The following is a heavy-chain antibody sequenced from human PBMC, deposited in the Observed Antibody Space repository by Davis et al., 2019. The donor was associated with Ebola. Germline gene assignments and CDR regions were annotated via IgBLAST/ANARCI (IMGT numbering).Heavy chain of an antibody. CDR3: ARRQWELHYYGMDV. CDR1: GGSFSGYY. CDR2: INHSGST. Sequence: MPSETLSLTCAVYGGSFSGYYWSWIRQPPGKGLEWIGEINHSGSTNYNPSLKSRVTISVDTSKNQFSLKLSSVTAADTAVYYCARRQWELHYYGMDVWGHGTSVTVSS. V-gene: IGHV4-34*01. J-gene: IGHJ6*02. D-gene: IGHD1-26*01.